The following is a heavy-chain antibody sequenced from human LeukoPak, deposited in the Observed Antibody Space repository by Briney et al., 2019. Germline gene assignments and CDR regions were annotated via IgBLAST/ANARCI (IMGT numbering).Heavy chain of an antibody. CDR2: IIPIFGTA. D-gene: IGHD6-19*01. Sequence: SVKVSCKASGGTFSSYAISWVRQAPGQGLEWMGGIIPIFGTANYAQKFQGRVTITADESTSTAYMELSSLRSEDTAVYYCARDMYSSGWYSHRPFDIWGQGTMVTVSS. CDR3: ARDMYSSGWYSHRPFDI. V-gene: IGHV1-69*13. J-gene: IGHJ3*02. CDR1: GGTFSSYA.